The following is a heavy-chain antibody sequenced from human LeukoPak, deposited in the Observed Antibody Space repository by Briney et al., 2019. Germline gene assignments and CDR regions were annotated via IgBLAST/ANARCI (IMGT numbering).Heavy chain of an antibody. CDR3: ARANALYCSSTTCLFDY. CDR2: INPKSGGT. Sequence: ASVKVSCKASGYTFTDYYMHWVRQAPGHGLESMGWINPKSGGTYSAQKFQGWVTMTSDTSISTAYMELSRLTSDDTAVYYCARANALYCSSTTCLFDYWGQGTLVTVSS. J-gene: IGHJ4*02. CDR1: GYTFTDYY. V-gene: IGHV1-2*04. D-gene: IGHD2-2*01.